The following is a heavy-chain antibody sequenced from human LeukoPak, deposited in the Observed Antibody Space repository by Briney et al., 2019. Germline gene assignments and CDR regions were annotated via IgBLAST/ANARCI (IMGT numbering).Heavy chain of an antibody. CDR1: GFTVSSNH. CDR3: ARDSTGYWYFDL. Sequence: GGSLRLSCAVSGFTVSSNHMSWVRQAPGKGLEWVSVFCSGGDTHCADSVKGRFTISRDNSKNTLYLQMNSLRAEDTAVYYCARDSTGYWYFDLWGRGTLVSVSS. V-gene: IGHV3-53*01. CDR2: FCSGGDT. D-gene: IGHD3-3*02. J-gene: IGHJ2*01.